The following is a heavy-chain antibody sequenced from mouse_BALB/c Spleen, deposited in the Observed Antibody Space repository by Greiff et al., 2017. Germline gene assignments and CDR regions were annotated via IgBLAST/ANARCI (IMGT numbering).Heavy chain of an antibody. CDR1: GFSLTSYG. Sequence: VQGVESGPGLVAPSQSLSITCTVSGFSLTSYGVHWVRQPPGKGLEWLGVIWAGGSTNYNSALMSRLSISKDNSKSQVFLKMNSLQTDDTAMYYCARGEGNFPMDYWGQGTSVTVSS. J-gene: IGHJ4*01. CDR3: ARGEGNFPMDY. CDR2: IWAGGST. V-gene: IGHV2-9*02. D-gene: IGHD2-1*01.